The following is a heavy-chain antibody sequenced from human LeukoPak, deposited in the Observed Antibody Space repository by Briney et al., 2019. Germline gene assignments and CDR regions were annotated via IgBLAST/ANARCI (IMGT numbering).Heavy chain of an antibody. CDR3: TRGVFGLVPLDY. V-gene: IGHV3-49*04. D-gene: IGHD3/OR15-3a*01. J-gene: IGHJ4*02. Sequence: PGGSLRLSCAASGFSFSSYAMSWVRKAPGKGLEWVGFIRSKAYSGSTELAASVKGRFTISRDDSKSIAYLQLNSLETEDTGVYYCTRGVFGLVPLDYWGQGTLVTVSS. CDR1: GFSFSSYA. CDR2: IRSKAYSGST.